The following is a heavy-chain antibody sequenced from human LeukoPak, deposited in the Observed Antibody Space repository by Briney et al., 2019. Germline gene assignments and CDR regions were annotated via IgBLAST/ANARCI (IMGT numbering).Heavy chain of an antibody. Sequence: PGGSLRLSCAASAFTFSDYGMHWVRQAPGKGLEWVAVISFDGSKKSYVDSVKGRFTISRDNSKNTLYLQMNNVRTEDTAVYYCARPGELFNYWGQGTLVTVSS. J-gene: IGHJ4*02. V-gene: IGHV3-30*03. D-gene: IGHD3-10*01. CDR1: AFTFSDYG. CDR2: ISFDGSKK. CDR3: ARPGELFNY.